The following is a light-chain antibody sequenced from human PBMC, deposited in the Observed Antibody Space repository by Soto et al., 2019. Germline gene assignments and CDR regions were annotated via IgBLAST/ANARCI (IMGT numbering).Light chain of an antibody. CDR3: QKYNSAPWT. J-gene: IGKJ1*01. CDR1: QGISNY. Sequence: DIQMTQSPSSLSTSVGDRVTITCLASQGISNYLAWYQQNPGKVPKLLIYAASTLQSGFPSRFSGSGSGTDFTLTISSLQPEDVATYYCQKYNSAPWTCGQGTTV. V-gene: IGKV1-27*01. CDR2: AAS.